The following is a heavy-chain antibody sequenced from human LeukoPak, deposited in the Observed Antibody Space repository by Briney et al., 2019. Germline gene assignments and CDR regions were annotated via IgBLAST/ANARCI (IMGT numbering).Heavy chain of an antibody. CDR1: GFTFSSYS. D-gene: IGHD5-18*01. Sequence: GGSLRLSCAASGFTFSSYSMNRVRQAPGKGREWVSYISSSSSTIYYADSVKGRFAISRDNAKNSLYLQMNSLRAEDTAVYYCATNSGYSYGLDYWGQGTLVTVSS. J-gene: IGHJ4*02. CDR3: ATNSGYSYGLDY. V-gene: IGHV3-48*04. CDR2: ISSSSSTI.